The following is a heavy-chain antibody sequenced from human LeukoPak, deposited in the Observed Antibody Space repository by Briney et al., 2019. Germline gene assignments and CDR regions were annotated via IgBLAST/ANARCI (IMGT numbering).Heavy chain of an antibody. D-gene: IGHD6-13*01. CDR3: ARGAYSSSWYRFDP. J-gene: IGHJ5*02. Sequence: ASVKVSCKASGYVFTSYYIHWVRQAPGQGLEWMGIISPSGGSPSYAQKFQGRATMTRDTSTTTVYMELSSLRSEDTAVYYCARGAYSSSWYRFDPWGQGTLVTVSS. V-gene: IGHV1-46*01. CDR2: ISPSGGSP. CDR1: GYVFTSYY.